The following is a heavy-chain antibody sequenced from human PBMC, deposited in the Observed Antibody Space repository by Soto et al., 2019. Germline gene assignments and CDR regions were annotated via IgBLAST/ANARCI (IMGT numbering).Heavy chain of an antibody. V-gene: IGHV3-23*01. CDR1: GFTFSSYA. Sequence: EVQLLESGGGLVQPGGSLRLSCAASGFTFSSYAMSWVRQAPGKGLEWVSAISGSGGSTYYADSVKGRFTISRDNSKNTLYLQMNSPRAEDKTVYYCAKDEVGAIYYSYYGMDVWGQGTTVTVSS. CDR2: ISGSGGST. J-gene: IGHJ6*02. CDR3: AKDEVGAIYYSYYGMDV. D-gene: IGHD1-26*01.